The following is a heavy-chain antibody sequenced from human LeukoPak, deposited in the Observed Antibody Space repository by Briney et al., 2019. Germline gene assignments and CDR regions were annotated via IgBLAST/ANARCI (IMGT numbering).Heavy chain of an antibody. D-gene: IGHD3-16*01. CDR1: GFTLSSYW. V-gene: IGHV3-7*01. J-gene: IGHJ3*01. CDR2: IKQDGSEK. Sequence: GGSLRLSCAASGFTLSSYWMSWVRQAPGKGLEWVANIKQDGSEKYYVDSVKGRFTISRDNARNSLYLQMKSLRAEDTAVYYCARDFLHLGGWGQGTMVTVSS. CDR3: ARDFLHLGG.